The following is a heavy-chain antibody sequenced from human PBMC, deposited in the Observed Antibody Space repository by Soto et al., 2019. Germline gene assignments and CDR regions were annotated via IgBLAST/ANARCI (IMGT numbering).Heavy chain of an antibody. D-gene: IGHD6-19*01. J-gene: IGHJ4*02. Sequence: PSETLSLTCTVSGDSISTNYWNWIRQSPSKGLEWIGYIHSSGSTDRSPSLRSRDTVSMDTSKNQFSLTLTSVTAADTALYFCAKGRSVAGSFYFDHWGRGTLVTVSS. CDR2: IHSSGST. CDR1: GDSISTNY. V-gene: IGHV4-59*01. CDR3: AKGRSVAGSFYFDH.